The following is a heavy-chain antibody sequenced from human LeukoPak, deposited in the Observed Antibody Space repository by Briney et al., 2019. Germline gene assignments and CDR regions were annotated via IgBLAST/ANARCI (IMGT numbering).Heavy chain of an antibody. CDR3: ARSPRFSMVRGAFEMDV. Sequence: SETLSLTCTVSGGSINSYYWNWIRQPPGKGLEWIGYIYYSGSTNYNPSLKSRVTISVDTSKKQFSLKLTSVTAADTAVYYCARSPRFSMVRGAFEMDVWGKGTKVTISS. CDR2: IYYSGST. D-gene: IGHD3-10*01. V-gene: IGHV4-59*01. J-gene: IGHJ6*04. CDR1: GGSINSYY.